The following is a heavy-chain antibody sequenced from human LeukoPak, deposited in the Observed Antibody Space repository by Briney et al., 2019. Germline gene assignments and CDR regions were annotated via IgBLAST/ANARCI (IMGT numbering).Heavy chain of an antibody. CDR2: ISGSGGST. V-gene: IGHV3-23*01. Sequence: PGGSLRLSCAASGFTFSSYAMSWVRQAPGKGLEWVSAISGSGGSTYYADSVKGRFTISRDNAKNSLYLQMNSLRAEDTAVHYCARDLFSDNYYDSSGYYYKLVYWGQGTLVTVSS. J-gene: IGHJ4*02. CDR1: GFTFSSYA. CDR3: ARDLFSDNYYDSSGYYYKLVY. D-gene: IGHD3-22*01.